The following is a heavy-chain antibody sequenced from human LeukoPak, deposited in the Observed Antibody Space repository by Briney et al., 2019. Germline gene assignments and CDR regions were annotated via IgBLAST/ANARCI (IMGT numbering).Heavy chain of an antibody. CDR2: IWYDGSNK. CDR3: ARGAYGSGTYHDFDI. Sequence: PGGSLRLSCAASGFTFSSYGMHWVRQAPGKGLEGVAVIWYDGSNKYYVDSVKGRFTISRDNSKNTLYLQMNSLRAEDTAVYYCARGAYGSGTYHDFDIWGQGTMVTVSS. J-gene: IGHJ3*02. V-gene: IGHV3-33*01. CDR1: GFTFSSYG. D-gene: IGHD3-10*01.